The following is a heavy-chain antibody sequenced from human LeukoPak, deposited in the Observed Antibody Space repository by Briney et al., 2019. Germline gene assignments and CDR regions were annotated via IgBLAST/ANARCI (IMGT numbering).Heavy chain of an antibody. J-gene: IGHJ6*03. Sequence: ASVKVSCKASGYTFTGYYMHWVRQAPGQGLEWMGRINPNSGGTNYAQKFQGRVTMTRDTSISTAYMEPSRLRSDDTAVYYCARESTVTTFSLYYYYMDVWGKGTTVTVSS. D-gene: IGHD4-17*01. V-gene: IGHV1-2*06. CDR1: GYTFTGYY. CDR3: ARESTVTTFSLYYYYMDV. CDR2: INPNSGGT.